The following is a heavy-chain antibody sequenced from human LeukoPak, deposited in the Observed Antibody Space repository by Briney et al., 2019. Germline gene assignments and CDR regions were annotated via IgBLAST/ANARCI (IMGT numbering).Heavy chain of an antibody. J-gene: IGHJ6*02. CDR3: TRDANHYGGMDI. Sequence: GGSLRLSCAVSGITVSKYWMHWVRQVPGKGLVWVSRIHSDGSTTDYADSVKGRFTITRDSAKNTLYLEMNSLRVEDTAVYYCTRDANHYGGMDIWGQGTTVTVSS. V-gene: IGHV3-74*01. CDR1: GITVSKYW. CDR2: IHSDGSTT.